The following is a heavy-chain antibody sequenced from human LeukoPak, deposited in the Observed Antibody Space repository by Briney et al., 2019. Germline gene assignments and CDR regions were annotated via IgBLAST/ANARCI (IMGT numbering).Heavy chain of an antibody. CDR1: GYTFTSYG. Sequence: EASVKVSCKASGYTFTSYGISWVRQAPGQGLEWMGGIIPIFGTANYAQKFQGRVTITADKSTSTAYMELSSLRSEDTAVYYCARALKGRGPFRGYSGREGYFDYWGQGTLVTVSS. CDR3: ARALKGRGPFRGYSGREGYFDY. CDR2: IIPIFGTA. V-gene: IGHV1-69*06. D-gene: IGHD5-12*01. J-gene: IGHJ4*02.